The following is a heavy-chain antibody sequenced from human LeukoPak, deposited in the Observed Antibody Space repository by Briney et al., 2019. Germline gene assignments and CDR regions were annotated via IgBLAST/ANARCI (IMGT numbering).Heavy chain of an antibody. CDR3: ARHRFGGYRSSTSCANPTNWFDP. D-gene: IGHD2-2*01. J-gene: IGHJ5*02. CDR1: GYSFTSYW. Sequence: GESLKISCKGSGYSFTSYWIGWVRQMPGKGLEWMGIIYPGDSDTRYSPSFQGQVTISADKSISTAYLQWSSLKASDTAMYYCARHRFGGYRSSTSCANPTNWFDPWGQGTLVTVSS. V-gene: IGHV5-51*01. CDR2: IYPGDSDT.